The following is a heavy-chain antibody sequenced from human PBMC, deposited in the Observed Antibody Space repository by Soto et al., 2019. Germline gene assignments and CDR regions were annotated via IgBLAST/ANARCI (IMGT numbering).Heavy chain of an antibody. CDR2: IYPGDSDA. CDR3: ARHPLDDYYYYGIDV. CDR1: GYSFTSYW. D-gene: IGHD1-1*01. V-gene: IGHV5-51*01. Sequence: PGGALKIYCKGSGYSFTSYWIGWVRQMPGKGLEWMGIIYPGDSDARYSPSFQGQVTISADKSISTAYLQWSSLKASDTAMYYCARHPLDDYYYYGIDVWGQGTTVTVSS. J-gene: IGHJ6*02.